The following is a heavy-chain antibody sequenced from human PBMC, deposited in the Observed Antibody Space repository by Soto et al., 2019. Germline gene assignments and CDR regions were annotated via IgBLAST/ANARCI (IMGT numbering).Heavy chain of an antibody. D-gene: IGHD5-12*01. CDR1: GGSLTGYY. CDR2: VKDGGST. J-gene: IGHJ4*02. Sequence: QVQLQQWGAGLLKPSETLSLTCTVNGGSLTGYYWSWIRQPPGKGLEWIGEVKDGGSTNYSPSLCGGVSISADTSKNHFSLRLNSVTAADTAVYFCARGEEGIVATHWDQGALVTVSS. V-gene: IGHV4-34*01. CDR3: ARGEEGIVATH.